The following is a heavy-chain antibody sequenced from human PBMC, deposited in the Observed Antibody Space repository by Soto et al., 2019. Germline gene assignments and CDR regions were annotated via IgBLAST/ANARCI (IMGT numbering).Heavy chain of an antibody. CDR2: VYYTGNT. Sequence: QVQLQESGPGLVKPSETLSLTCAVSGGSISNYNYYWGWIRQSPGKGLEWIGSVYYTGNTYYNPSLNSRLTIDVDTSENQFSLRLTSVTAADTAVYFCARLRALWFGDLLSSDLDFWGQGSLVTVSS. CDR1: GGSISNYNYY. D-gene: IGHD3-10*01. J-gene: IGHJ4*02. CDR3: ARLRALWFGDLLSSDLDF. V-gene: IGHV4-39*01.